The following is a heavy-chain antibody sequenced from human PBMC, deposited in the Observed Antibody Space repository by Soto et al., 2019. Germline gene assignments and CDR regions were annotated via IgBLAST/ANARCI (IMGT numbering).Heavy chain of an antibody. CDR3: TTELEYYYGSGSGSEAFDI. D-gene: IGHD3-10*01. J-gene: IGHJ3*02. V-gene: IGHV3-15*07. CDR1: GFTFSNAW. CDR2: IKSKTDGGTT. Sequence: GGSLRLSCAASGFTFSNAWMNWVRQAPGKGLEWVGRIKSKTDGGTTDYAAPVKGRFTISRDDSKNTLYLQMNSLKTEDTAVYYCTTELEYYYGSGSGSEAFDIWGQGTMVTVSS.